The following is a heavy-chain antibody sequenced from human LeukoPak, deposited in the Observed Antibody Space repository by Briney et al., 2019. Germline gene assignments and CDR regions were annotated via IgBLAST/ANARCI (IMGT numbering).Heavy chain of an antibody. CDR2: INPNSGGT. D-gene: IGHD5-18*01. V-gene: IGHV1-2*04. CDR1: GYTFTGYY. CDR3: ARVSRGYSYGYYFDY. Sequence: ASVKVSCKASGYTFTGYYMHWVRQAPGQGLEWMGWINPNSGGTNYAQKFQGWVTMTRDTSISTAYMELSRLRSDDTAVYYCARVSRGYSYGYYFDYWGQGTLVTVSS. J-gene: IGHJ4*02.